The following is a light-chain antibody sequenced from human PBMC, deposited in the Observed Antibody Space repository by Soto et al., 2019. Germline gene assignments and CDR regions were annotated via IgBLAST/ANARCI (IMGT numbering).Light chain of an antibody. CDR1: SSNIGNNY. CDR2: ENN. J-gene: IGLJ7*01. Sequence: QSVLTQPPSVSAAPGQKVTISCSGGSSNIGNNYVSWFQQLPGTAPKLLIYENNLRPSGIPDRFSGSKSGTSATLGITGLQTEDEADYFCGAWDSSLNAGVFGGGTQLTVL. CDR3: GAWDSSLNAGV. V-gene: IGLV1-51*02.